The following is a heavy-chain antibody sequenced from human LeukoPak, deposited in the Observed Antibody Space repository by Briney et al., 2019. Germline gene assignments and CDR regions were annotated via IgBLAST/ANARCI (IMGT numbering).Heavy chain of an antibody. Sequence: GGSLRLSCAASGFTFSSYGMHGVRQAPGKGLEWVACITYDGSNKYYADSVRGRFTISRDNYKNTLYGQMNSVRAADTAMYYCAKDCNYYGYTNYYVSWGYCGQGTLVSVSS. J-gene: IGHJ4*02. CDR2: ITYDGSNK. V-gene: IGHV3-30*02. CDR1: GFTFSSYG. D-gene: IGHD3-10*01. CDR3: AKDCNYYGYTNYYVSWGY.